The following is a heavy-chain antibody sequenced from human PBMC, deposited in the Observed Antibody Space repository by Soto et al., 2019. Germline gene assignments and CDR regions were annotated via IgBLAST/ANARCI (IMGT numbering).Heavy chain of an antibody. CDR3: ARGHGMDV. V-gene: IGHV5-51*01. CDR2: IYPGDSDT. J-gene: IGHJ6*02. CDR1: EYNFSTYW. Sequence: GESLKISCKGSEYNFSTYWIAWVRQMPGKGLEWMGIIYPGDSDTRYSPSFQGQVTISADKSISTAHLQWSSLRAEDTAVFYCARGHGMDVWGQGTTVTVS.